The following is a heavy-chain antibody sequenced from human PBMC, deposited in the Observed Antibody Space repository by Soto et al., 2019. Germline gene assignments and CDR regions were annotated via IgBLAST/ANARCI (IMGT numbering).Heavy chain of an antibody. V-gene: IGHV3-23*01. Sequence: PGGSLRLSCVASGFTFTNYGMTWVRQAPGKGLEGVSSIRGSDDTTHYADSVKGRFTISRDKSKNTLFLQMDSLTVEDTAFYFCARATGASLDNNYFDPWGHGTLATVSS. CDR2: IRGSDDTT. CDR1: GFTFTNYG. D-gene: IGHD3-16*02. J-gene: IGHJ5*02. CDR3: ARATGASLDNNYFDP.